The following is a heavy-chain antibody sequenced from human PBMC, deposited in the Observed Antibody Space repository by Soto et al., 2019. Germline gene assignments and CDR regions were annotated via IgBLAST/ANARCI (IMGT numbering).Heavy chain of an antibody. CDR3: ARAYYYGSGSYGGY. Sequence: GGSLRLSCAASGFTFSSYSMNWVRQAPGKGLEWVSYISSSSSTIYYADSVKGRFTISRDNAKNSLYLQMNSLRDEDTAVYYCARAYYYGSGSYGGYWGQGTLVTVSS. CDR1: GFTFSSYS. J-gene: IGHJ4*02. CDR2: ISSSSSTI. V-gene: IGHV3-48*02. D-gene: IGHD3-10*01.